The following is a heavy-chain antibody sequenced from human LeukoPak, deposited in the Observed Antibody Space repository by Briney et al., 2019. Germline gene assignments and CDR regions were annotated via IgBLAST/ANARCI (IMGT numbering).Heavy chain of an antibody. CDR1: GFTFSSYA. J-gene: IGHJ4*02. V-gene: IGHV3-30*04. D-gene: IGHD3-10*01. Sequence: PGRSLRLSCAASGFTFSSYAMHWVRQAPGKGLEWVAVISYDGSNKYYANSVKGRFTISRDNSKNTLYLQMNSLRAEDTAVYYCARDVSNYYGSGSYYTSNYLDYWGQGTLVTVSS. CDR3: ARDVSNYYGSGSYYTSNYLDY. CDR2: ISYDGSNK.